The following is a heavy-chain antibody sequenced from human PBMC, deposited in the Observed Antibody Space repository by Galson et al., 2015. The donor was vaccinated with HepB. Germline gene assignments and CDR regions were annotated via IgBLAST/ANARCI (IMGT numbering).Heavy chain of an antibody. D-gene: IGHD1-14*01. V-gene: IGHV3-9*01. CDR2: LSWNSGSY. CDR1: GFTFDNFA. CDR3: ARGAGWVFDS. Sequence: SLRLSCAASGFTFDNFAMHWVRQVPGKGLEWVSGLSWNSGSYGYADSVKGRFTISRDNSKNSLYLQMENLRAEDTAVYYCARGAGWVFDSWGQGTLVTVSS. J-gene: IGHJ4*02.